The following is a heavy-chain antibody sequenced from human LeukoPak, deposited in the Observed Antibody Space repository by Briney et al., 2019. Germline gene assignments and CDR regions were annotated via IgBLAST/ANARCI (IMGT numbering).Heavy chain of an antibody. CDR3: TRDLTGTTWSENDY. D-gene: IGHD6-13*01. V-gene: IGHV3-53*01. J-gene: IGHJ4*02. Sequence: AGGSLRLSCVASGLIVGGSYMSWVRQAPGKGLEWVSVIYSGDRTYNADSVKGRFTISRDTSKNTLYLQMNNLRADDTAMYYCTRDLTGTTWSENDYWGQGALVTISS. CDR1: GLIVGGSY. CDR2: IYSGDRT.